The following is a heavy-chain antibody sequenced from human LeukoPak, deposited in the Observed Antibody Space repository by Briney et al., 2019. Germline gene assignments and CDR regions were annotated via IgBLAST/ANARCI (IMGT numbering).Heavy chain of an antibody. V-gene: IGHV4-59*01. CDR1: GGSISSYY. CDR2: IYYSGST. D-gene: IGHD5-18*01. Sequence: SETLSLTCTDSGGSISSYYWSWIRQPPGKGLEWIGYIYYSGSTNYNPSLKSRVTISVDTSKNQFSLKLSSVTAADTAVYYCARSEHVDTAMVLYWGQGTLVTVSS. J-gene: IGHJ4*02. CDR3: ARSEHVDTAMVLY.